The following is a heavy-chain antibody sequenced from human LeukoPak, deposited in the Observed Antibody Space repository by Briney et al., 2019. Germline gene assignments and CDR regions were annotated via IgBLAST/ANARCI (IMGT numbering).Heavy chain of an antibody. CDR3: ARDRGHIAAAGYYFEY. CDR1: GFTFNTYW. J-gene: IGHJ4*02. Sequence: PGGSLRLSCVASGFTFNTYWIHWVRQGPGKGLVWVSLTSADGTTTTYANSVKGRFTVSRDNARNTLYLQMNSLRAEDTAVYYCARDRGHIAAAGYYFEYWGQGTLVTVSS. CDR2: TSADGTTT. V-gene: IGHV3-74*01. D-gene: IGHD6-13*01.